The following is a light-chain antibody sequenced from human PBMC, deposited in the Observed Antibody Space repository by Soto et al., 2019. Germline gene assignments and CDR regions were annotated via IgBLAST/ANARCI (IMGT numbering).Light chain of an antibody. Sequence: QSFLNLPASVSGSPGQSIPISCTGTNSDVGGYDHVSWYQLRPGKAPKLLISEVSDRPSGVPDRFSGSKSGNTAALTISGLQAEDEADYYCTSFKSRSTPVFGTGTKVTVL. J-gene: IGLJ1*01. CDR2: EVS. V-gene: IGLV2-14*01. CDR1: NSDVGGYDH. CDR3: TSFKSRSTPV.